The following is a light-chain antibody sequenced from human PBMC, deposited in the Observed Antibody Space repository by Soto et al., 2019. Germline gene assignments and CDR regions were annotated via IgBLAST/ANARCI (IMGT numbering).Light chain of an antibody. J-gene: IGKJ1*01. CDR1: QSVNDY. V-gene: IGKV3-15*01. CDR3: QQYNNWPPWT. Sequence: PGERATLSCRASQSVNDYLAWYQQKPGQAPRLLIYDASTRATGIPARFSGSGSGTEFTLTISSLQSEDFAVYYCQQYNNWPPWTFGQGTKVDIK. CDR2: DAS.